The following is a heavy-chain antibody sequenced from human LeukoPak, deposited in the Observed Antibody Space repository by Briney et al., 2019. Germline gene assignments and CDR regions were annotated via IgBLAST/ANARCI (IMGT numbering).Heavy chain of an antibody. V-gene: IGHV3-23*01. CDR2: ISGSGGST. CDR1: GFTFSSYA. J-gene: IGHJ6*03. CDR3: AKGTGYYYYYYMDV. Sequence: GGSLRLSCAASGFTFSSYAMSWVRQAPGQGLEWVSAISGSGGSTYYADSVKGRFTISRDNSKNTLYLQMNSLRAEDTAVYYCAKGTGYYYYYYMDVWGKGTTVTVSS. D-gene: IGHD1-1*01.